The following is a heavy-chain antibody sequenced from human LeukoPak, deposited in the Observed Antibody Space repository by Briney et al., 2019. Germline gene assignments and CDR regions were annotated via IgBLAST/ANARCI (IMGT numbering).Heavy chain of an antibody. CDR3: ARATITMIVVEAFDI. V-gene: IGHV3-23*01. CDR2: ISGSGGST. Sequence: PGGSLRLSCAASGFTFSNYGMSWVRQAPGKGLEWVSAISGSGGSTYYADSVKGRFTISRDNSKNTLYLQMNSLRAEDTAVYYCARATITMIVVEAFDIWGQGTMVTVSS. D-gene: IGHD3-22*01. J-gene: IGHJ3*02. CDR1: GFTFSNYG.